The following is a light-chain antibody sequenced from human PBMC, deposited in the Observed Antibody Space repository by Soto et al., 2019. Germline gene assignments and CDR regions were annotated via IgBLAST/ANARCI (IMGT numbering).Light chain of an antibody. CDR3: CSYAGSITYV. V-gene: IGLV2-23*02. J-gene: IGLJ1*01. CDR2: EVS. CDR1: SSDVGSDNL. Sequence: QSALTQPGSVSGSPGQSITISCTGTSSDVGSDNLVSWYQQHPGKAPKFIIYEVSQRPAGVSYRFSGSKSGNTAYLTISGLQAEDEADYYCCSYAGSITYVFGTGTKVTVL.